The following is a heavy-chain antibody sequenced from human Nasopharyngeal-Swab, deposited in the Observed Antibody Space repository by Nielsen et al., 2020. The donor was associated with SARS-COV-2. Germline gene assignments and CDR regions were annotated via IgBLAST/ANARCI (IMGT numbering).Heavy chain of an antibody. CDR2: IYYSGST. CDR1: GCSISSYY. V-gene: IGHV4-59*01. D-gene: IGHD6-19*01. Sequence: SETLSLTCTVSGCSISSYYWSWIRQPPGKGLEWIGYIYYSGSTNYNPSLKSRVTISVDTSKNQFSLKLSSVTAADTAVYYCARSPRSYSSGWYYAFDIWGQGTMVTVSS. CDR3: ARSPRSYSSGWYYAFDI. J-gene: IGHJ3*02.